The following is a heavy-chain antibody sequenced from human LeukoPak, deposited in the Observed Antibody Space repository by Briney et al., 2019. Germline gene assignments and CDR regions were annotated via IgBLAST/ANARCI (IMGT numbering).Heavy chain of an antibody. CDR1: GFTFSSYS. CDR2: ISSSSSTI. V-gene: IGHV3-48*04. Sequence: GGSLRLSCAASGFTFSSYSMNWVRQAPGKGLEWVSYISSSSSTIYYADSVKGRFTISRDNAKNSLYLQMNSLRAEDTAVYYCARVPQKRTIAAAGERAYWGQGTLVTVSS. D-gene: IGHD6-13*01. CDR3: ARVPQKRTIAAAGERAY. J-gene: IGHJ4*02.